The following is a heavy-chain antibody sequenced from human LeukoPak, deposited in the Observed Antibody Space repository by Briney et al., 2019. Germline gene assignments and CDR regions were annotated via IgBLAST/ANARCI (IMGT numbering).Heavy chain of an antibody. V-gene: IGHV4-59*01. J-gene: IGHJ4*02. CDR1: GGSFSGYY. CDR3: AREGWVAAAGTVFDY. CDR2: IYYSGST. D-gene: IGHD6-13*01. Sequence: SETLSLTCAVYGGSFSGYYWSWIRQPPGKGLEWIGYIYYSGSTNYNPSLKSRVTISVDTSKNQFSLKLSSVTAADTAVYYCAREGWVAAAGTVFDYWGQGTLVTVSS.